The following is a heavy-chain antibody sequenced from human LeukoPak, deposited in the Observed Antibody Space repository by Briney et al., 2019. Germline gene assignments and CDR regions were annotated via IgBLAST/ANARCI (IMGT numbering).Heavy chain of an antibody. CDR1: GGSISSGGYS. CDR3: ASLHSSSWYSNWFDP. V-gene: IGHV4-30-2*01. Sequence: TLSLTCAVSGGSISSGGYSWSWIRQPPGTGLEWIGYIYHSGSTYYNPSLKSRVTISVDRSRDQFSLKLSSVTAADTAVYYCASLHSSSWYSNWFDPWGQGTLVTVSS. CDR2: IYHSGST. J-gene: IGHJ5*02. D-gene: IGHD6-13*01.